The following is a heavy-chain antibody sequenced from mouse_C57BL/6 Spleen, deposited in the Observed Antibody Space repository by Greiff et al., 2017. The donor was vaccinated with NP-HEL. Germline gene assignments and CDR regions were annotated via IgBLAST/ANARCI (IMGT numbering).Heavy chain of an antibody. CDR3: ARKLDGDYYAMDY. CDR2: IYPGDGDT. Sequence: QVQLQQSGPELVKPGASVKISCKASGYAFSSSWMNWVKQRPGKGLEWIGRIYPGDGDTNYNGKFKGKATLTADKSSSTAYMQLSSLTSEDSAVYFCARKLDGDYYAMDYWGQGTSVTVSS. D-gene: IGHD4-1*01. V-gene: IGHV1-82*01. CDR1: GYAFSSSW. J-gene: IGHJ4*01.